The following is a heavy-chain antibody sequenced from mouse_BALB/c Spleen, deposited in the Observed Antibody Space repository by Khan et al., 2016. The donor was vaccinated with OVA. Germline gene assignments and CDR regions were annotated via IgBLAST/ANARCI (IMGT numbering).Heavy chain of an antibody. CDR2: INPYNGVS. V-gene: IGHV1-20*01. CDR1: GYSFTDYT. CDR3: ASSGYGGFAY. D-gene: IGHD1-2*01. Sequence: EVQLQQSGPELVKPGDSMKISCKASGYSFTDYTLNWVKQSHGKTLEWIGLINPYNGVSNYNQKFKGKATLTVDKSSSTAYMELLSLTSEDSAVYYGASSGYGGFAYWGQGTLVTVSA. J-gene: IGHJ3*01.